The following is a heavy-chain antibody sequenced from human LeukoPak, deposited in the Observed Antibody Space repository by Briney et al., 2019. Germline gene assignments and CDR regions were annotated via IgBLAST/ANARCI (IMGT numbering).Heavy chain of an antibody. J-gene: IGHJ4*02. Sequence: GESLKISCKGSGYSFTSYCIGWVRQMPGKGLEWMGIIYPGDSDTRYSPSFQGQVTISADKSISTAYLQWSSLKASDTAMYYCASFLVRGVIIAYFDYWGQGTLVTVSS. CDR2: IYPGDSDT. CDR3: ASFLVRGVIIAYFDY. D-gene: IGHD3-10*01. CDR1: GYSFTSYC. V-gene: IGHV5-51*01.